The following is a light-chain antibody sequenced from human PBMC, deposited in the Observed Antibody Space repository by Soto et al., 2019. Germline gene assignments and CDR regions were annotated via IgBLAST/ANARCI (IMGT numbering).Light chain of an antibody. CDR2: AAS. J-gene: IGKJ2*01. V-gene: IGKV1-9*01. Sequence: DIQLTQSPSFLSASVGDRVTITCRASQGISSYLAWYQQKPGKAPKILIYAASTLQRGFTSRFSGSGSGTEFTITISSLQPEDFATYYCQQLNSYPNTFG. CDR3: QQLNSYPNT. CDR1: QGISSY.